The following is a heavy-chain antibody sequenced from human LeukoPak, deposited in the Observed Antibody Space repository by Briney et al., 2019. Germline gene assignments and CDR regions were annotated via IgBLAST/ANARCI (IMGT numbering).Heavy chain of an antibody. Sequence: SETLSLTCTVSGGSISNYYWSWIRQPPGKGLEWIGYIYYTGSTNYNPSLKSRVTISVDTSKNQFSLNLSSVTAADTAVYYCARGGSGSIVFLFQHWGQGTLVTVSS. V-gene: IGHV4-59*08. CDR2: IYYTGST. J-gene: IGHJ1*01. D-gene: IGHD6-19*01. CDR3: ARGGSGSIVFLFQH. CDR1: GGSISNYY.